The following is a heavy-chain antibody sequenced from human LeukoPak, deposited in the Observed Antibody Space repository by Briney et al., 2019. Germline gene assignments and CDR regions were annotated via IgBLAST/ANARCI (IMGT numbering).Heavy chain of an antibody. V-gene: IGHV3-48*03. CDR1: GFTFSSYE. CDR3: AVTLGSHDAFDI. CDR2: ISSSGSTV. Sequence: GGSLRLSCAASGFTFSSYEMNWVRQAPGKGLEWVSYISSSGSTVYYADSVKGRFTISRDNAKNTLYLQMNSLRAEDTAVYYCAVTLGSHDAFDIWGQGTMVTVSS. D-gene: IGHD7-27*01. J-gene: IGHJ3*02.